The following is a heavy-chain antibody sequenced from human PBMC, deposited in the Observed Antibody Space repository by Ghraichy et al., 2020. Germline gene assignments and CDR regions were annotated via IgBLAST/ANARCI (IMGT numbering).Heavy chain of an antibody. Sequence: SETLSLTCTVSGGSISSSSYYWGWIRQPPGKGLEWIGSIYYSGSTYYNPSLKSRVTISVDTSKNQFSLKLSSVTAADTAVYYCARRARYYYDSSGYYDYFDYWGQGTLVTVSS. CDR3: ARRARYYYDSSGYYDYFDY. D-gene: IGHD3-22*01. V-gene: IGHV4-39*01. J-gene: IGHJ4*02. CDR1: GGSISSSSYY. CDR2: IYYSGST.